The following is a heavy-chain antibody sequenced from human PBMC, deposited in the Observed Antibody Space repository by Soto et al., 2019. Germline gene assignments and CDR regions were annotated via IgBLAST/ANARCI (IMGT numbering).Heavy chain of an antibody. V-gene: IGHV5-51*01. D-gene: IGHD2-2*01. CDR3: ARHPARLGYCSSTSCYDHYYYYMDV. J-gene: IGHJ6*03. CDR2: IYPGDSDT. Sequence: PGESLKISCKGSGYSFTSYWIGWVRQMPGKGLEWMGIIYPGDSDTRYSPSFQGQVTISADKSISTAYLQWSSLKASDTAMYYCARHPARLGYCSSTSCYDHYYYYMDVWGKGTTVTVSS. CDR1: GYSFTSYW.